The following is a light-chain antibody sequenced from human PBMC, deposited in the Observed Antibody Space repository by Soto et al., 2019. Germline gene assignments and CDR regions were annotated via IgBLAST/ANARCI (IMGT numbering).Light chain of an antibody. CDR2: GAS. CDR3: QQFGSSPIT. J-gene: IGKJ4*01. V-gene: IGKV3-20*01. CDR1: QSVSSGF. Sequence: EILLTQSPGTRSLSPGERATLSCTATQSVSSGFLAWYQQKPGQAPRLLMSGASSRATGIPDRFSGSGSGTDFTLTISRLEPEDFAVYYCQQFGSSPITFGGGTKVDIK.